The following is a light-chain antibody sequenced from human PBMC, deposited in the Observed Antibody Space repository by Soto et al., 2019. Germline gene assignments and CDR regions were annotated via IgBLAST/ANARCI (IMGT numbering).Light chain of an antibody. J-gene: IGLJ3*02. V-gene: IGLV2-14*01. CDR1: SSDVGAYNY. Sequence: QSVLTQPASVSGSPGQSITISCTGTSSDVGAYNYVSWYQQHPGKAPKLMIYEVSNRPSGVSNRFSGSKSANTASLTISGLLAEDEADYYCSSYTGSSTLVVFGGGTKLTVL. CDR2: EVS. CDR3: SSYTGSSTLVV.